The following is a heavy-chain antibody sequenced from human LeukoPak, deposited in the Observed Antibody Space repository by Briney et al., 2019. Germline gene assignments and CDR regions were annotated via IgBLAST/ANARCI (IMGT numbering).Heavy chain of an antibody. CDR1: GYTFTSYG. CDR2: ISAYNANT. Sequence: GASVKVSCKASGYTFTSYGISWVRQAPGQGLEWMGWISAYNANTNYAQKLQGRVTMTTDTSTSTAYMELRSLRSVDAAVYYCVREVSEPYYDHSSGYYYFDYWGQGTLVTVSS. J-gene: IGHJ4*02. D-gene: IGHD3-22*01. V-gene: IGHV1-18*01. CDR3: VREVSEPYYDHSSGYYYFDY.